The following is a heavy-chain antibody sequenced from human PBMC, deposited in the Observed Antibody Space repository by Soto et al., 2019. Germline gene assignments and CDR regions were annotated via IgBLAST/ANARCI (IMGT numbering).Heavy chain of an antibody. CDR3: AHRPSRFMYYEFWSGYYNWFDP. CDR1: GFSLSTSGVG. J-gene: IGHJ5*02. CDR2: IYWDDDK. Sequence: SGPTLVKPTQTLTLTCTFSGFSLSTSGVGVGWIRQPPGKALEWLALIYWDDDKRYSPSLKSRLTITKDTSKNQVVHTMTNMDPVDTATYYCAHRPSRFMYYEFWSGYYNWFDPWGQGTLVTVSS. D-gene: IGHD3-3*01. V-gene: IGHV2-5*02.